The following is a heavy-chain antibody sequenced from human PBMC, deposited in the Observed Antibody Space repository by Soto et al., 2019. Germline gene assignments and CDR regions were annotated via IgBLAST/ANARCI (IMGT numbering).Heavy chain of an antibody. CDR3: ARDSILLSGRWFDP. D-gene: IGHD2-21*01. CDR1: GGSIGSGDYY. Sequence: SETLSLTCTVSGGSIGSGDYYWSWIRQPPGKGLEWIGYIYYSGSTYYNPSLKSRVTISVDTSKNQFSLKLSSVTAADTAVYYCARDSILLSGRWFDPWGQGTLVTVSS. J-gene: IGHJ5*02. CDR2: IYYSGST. V-gene: IGHV4-30-4*01.